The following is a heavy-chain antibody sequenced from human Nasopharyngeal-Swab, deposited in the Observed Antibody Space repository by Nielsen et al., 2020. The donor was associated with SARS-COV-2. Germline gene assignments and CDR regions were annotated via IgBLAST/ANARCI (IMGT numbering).Heavy chain of an antibody. V-gene: IGHV1-69*02. Sequence: WVRQAPGQGLEWMGRIIPILDITNYAQKFQGRVTITADKPTYTAYMELSSLRSEDTAIYYCARMEFYYGSAGFTSPHYYYAMDVWGQGTTVTVSS. CDR3: ARMEFYYGSAGFTSPHYYYAMDV. D-gene: IGHD3-10*01. J-gene: IGHJ6*02. CDR2: IIPILDIT.